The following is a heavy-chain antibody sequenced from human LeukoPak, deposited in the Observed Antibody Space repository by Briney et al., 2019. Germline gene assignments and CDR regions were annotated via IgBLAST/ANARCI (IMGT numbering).Heavy chain of an antibody. CDR2: IKRKTDGGTT. J-gene: IGHJ4*02. V-gene: IGHV3-15*01. CDR3: TTEVYYYDSTGYYYGYFDY. CDR1: GFTLRNAW. Sequence: GGSLRLSCAASGFTLRNAWMSWARQPPGKGLEWVGRIKRKTDGGTTDYAAPVKGRFTISRDESKNTLYLQMNSLKTEGTAVYYCTTEVYYYDSTGYYYGYFDYWGQGTLVTVSS. D-gene: IGHD3-22*01.